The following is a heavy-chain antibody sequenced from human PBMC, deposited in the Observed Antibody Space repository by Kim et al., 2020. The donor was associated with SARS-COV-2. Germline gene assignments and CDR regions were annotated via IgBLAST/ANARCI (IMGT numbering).Heavy chain of an antibody. J-gene: IGHJ4*02. D-gene: IGHD5-12*01. V-gene: IGHV3-11*04. CDR2: MSDSGTAL. CDR1: GFTFSHHY. Sequence: GGSLRLSCATSGFTFSHHYMSWIRQAPGKGLEWVAYMSDSGTALYYADSVKGRFTISRDNAKNSLYLEMNNLRAEDTAVYYCTRAPETSTKVDYWGQGTLVAVSS. CDR3: TRAPETSTKVDY.